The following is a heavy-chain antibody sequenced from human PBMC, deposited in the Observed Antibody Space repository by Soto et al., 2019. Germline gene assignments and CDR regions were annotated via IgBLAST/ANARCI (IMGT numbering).Heavy chain of an antibody. CDR2: IYPGDSDT. CDR3: APHRGAGIGGSTDLIDF. J-gene: IGHJ3*01. Sequence: PGESLKISCKGSGYSFTSYWIGWVRQMPGKGLEWMGIIYPGDSDTRYSPSFQGQVTISPDKSISTAYLQWSSLRASATAMYYCAPHRGAGIGGSTDLIDFGGKGTMATVSS. CDR1: GYSFTSYW. D-gene: IGHD1-26*01. V-gene: IGHV5-51*01.